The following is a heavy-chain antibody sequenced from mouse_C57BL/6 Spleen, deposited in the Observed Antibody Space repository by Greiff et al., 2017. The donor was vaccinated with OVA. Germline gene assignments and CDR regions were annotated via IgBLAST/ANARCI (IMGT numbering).Heavy chain of an antibody. CDR2: ISDGGSYT. D-gene: IGHD2-4*01. CDR3: ARDNDYGYAMDC. CDR1: GFTFSSYA. Sequence: DVKLVEPGGGLVKPGGSLKLSCAASGFTFSSYAMSWVRQTPEKRLEWVATISDGGSYTYYPDNVKGRFTISKDNAKNNLYLQMSHLKSEDTAMYYCARDNDYGYAMDCWGQGTSVTVSS. V-gene: IGHV5-4*01. J-gene: IGHJ4*01.